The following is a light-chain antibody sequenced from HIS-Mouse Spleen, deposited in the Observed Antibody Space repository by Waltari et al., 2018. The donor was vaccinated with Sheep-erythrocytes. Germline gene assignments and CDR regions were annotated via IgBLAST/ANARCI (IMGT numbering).Light chain of an antibody. J-gene: IGKJ5*01. CDR2: KAS. Sequence: DIQMTQSPSTLSASVGDRVTITCRASQSISSWLAWYQQKPGKAPKLLIYKASSLESGVPSRFSGSGSGTEFTLTISSLQPDDLATYYCQQANSFPITFGQGTRLEIK. V-gene: IGKV1-5*03. CDR3: QQANSFPIT. CDR1: QSISSW.